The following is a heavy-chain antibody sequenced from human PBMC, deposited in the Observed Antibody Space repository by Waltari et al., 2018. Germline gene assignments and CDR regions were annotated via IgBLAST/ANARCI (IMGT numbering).Heavy chain of an antibody. D-gene: IGHD2-15*01. V-gene: IGHV3-23*01. Sequence: EVQLLDSGGGLVQPGGSLRLSCAASGLSFSSYAMSWVRQAPGKRLEWVSTFSGGIDTTYYANSVKGRFTISRDNSKNTLYLQVNSLRAEDTAVYYCAKASLRTCSGARCYHFDYWGQGTVVTVSS. CDR1: GLSFSSYA. CDR2: FSGGIDTT. J-gene: IGHJ4*02. CDR3: AKASLRTCSGARCYHFDY.